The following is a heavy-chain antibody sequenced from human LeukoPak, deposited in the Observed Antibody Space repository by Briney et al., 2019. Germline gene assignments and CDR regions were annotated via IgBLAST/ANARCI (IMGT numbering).Heavy chain of an antibody. D-gene: IGHD5-18*01. J-gene: IGHJ4*02. Sequence: TGGSLRLSCAASEFTVFSNYMSWVRQAPGKGLEWVSVIYTGGSTYNADSVKGRFTISRDISKNTLYLQMDSLRVDDTAVYYCARHRYGDYFDYWGPGTLVTVSS. CDR3: ARHRYGDYFDY. CDR2: IYTGGST. V-gene: IGHV3-53*01. CDR1: EFTVFSNY.